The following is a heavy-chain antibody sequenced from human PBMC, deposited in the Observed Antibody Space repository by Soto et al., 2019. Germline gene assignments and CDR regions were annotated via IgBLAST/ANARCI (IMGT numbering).Heavy chain of an antibody. CDR2: ISAFNGDT. D-gene: IGHD6-25*01. V-gene: IGHV1-18*04. Sequence: QVQLVQSGTEVKKPGASVNVSCKAFGYTFTSYGFSWVRQVPGQGLEWLGWISAFNGDTQYAQTMEGRLTVTTDTSTTTVHRELRSLTPADTAVYYCAREAGWQRMVPYDWGQGTLVTVS. J-gene: IGHJ4*02. CDR1: GYTFTSYG. CDR3: AREAGWQRMVPYD.